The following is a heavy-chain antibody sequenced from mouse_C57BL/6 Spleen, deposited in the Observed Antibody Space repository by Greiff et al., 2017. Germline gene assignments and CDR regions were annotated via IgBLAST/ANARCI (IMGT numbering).Heavy chain of an antibody. Sequence: VQLQQSGAELVMPGASVKLSCKASGYTFTSYWMHWVKQRPGQGLEWIGEIDPSDSYTNYNQKFKGKSTLTVDKSSSTAYMQLSSLTSDDSAVYYCARGKLGQRGHFDYWGQGTTLTVSS. CDR2: IDPSDSYT. CDR3: ARGKLGQRGHFDY. CDR1: GYTFTSYW. D-gene: IGHD4-1*01. J-gene: IGHJ2*01. V-gene: IGHV1-69*01.